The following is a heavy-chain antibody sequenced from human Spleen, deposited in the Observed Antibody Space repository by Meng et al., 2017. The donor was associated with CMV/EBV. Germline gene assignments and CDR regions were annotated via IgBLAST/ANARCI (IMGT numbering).Heavy chain of an antibody. CDR1: GYTFTSYG. CDR3: ARGRIGYCSGGRCYPPYYNNGMDV. CDR2: ISAYNGNT. V-gene: IGHV1-18*01. Sequence: ASVKVSCKASGYTFTSYGISWVRQAPGQGLEWMGWISAYNGNTNYAQKLQGRVTMTTDTSTSTAYMELRSLRSDDTAVYYCARGRIGYCSGGRCYPPYYNNGMDVWGQGTTVTVSS. J-gene: IGHJ6*02. D-gene: IGHD2-15*01.